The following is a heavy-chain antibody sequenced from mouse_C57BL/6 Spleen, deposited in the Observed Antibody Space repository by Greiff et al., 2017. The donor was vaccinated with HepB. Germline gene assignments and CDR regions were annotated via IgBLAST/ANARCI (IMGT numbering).Heavy chain of an antibody. J-gene: IGHJ4*01. D-gene: IGHD1-1*01. Sequence: VQLQQSGAELVRPGASVTLSCKASGYTFTDYEMHWVKQTPVHGLEWIGAIDPETGGTAYNQKFKGKAILTADKSSSTAYMELRSLTSDDSAVYYCTRPLYYGTHYYAMDYWGQGTSVTVSS. V-gene: IGHV1-15*01. CDR2: IDPETGGT. CDR1: GYTFTDYE. CDR3: TRPLYYGTHYYAMDY.